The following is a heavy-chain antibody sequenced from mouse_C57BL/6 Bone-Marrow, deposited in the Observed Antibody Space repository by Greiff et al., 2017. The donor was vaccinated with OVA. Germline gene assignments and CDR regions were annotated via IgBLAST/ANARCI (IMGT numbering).Heavy chain of an antibody. CDR3: SSSRVTTVEGYFDV. D-gene: IGHD1-1*01. CDR2: IYPGVGYT. CDR1: GYTFTNYW. Sequence: QVQLQQSGAELVRPGTSVKMSCKASGYTFTNYWIGWAKQRPGHGLEWIGDIYPGVGYTNYNAKFKGKATLTADKSSSTAYMPFSSRSSDDSAIYDCSSSRVTTVEGYFDVWGTGTPVTVSS. J-gene: IGHJ1*03. V-gene: IGHV1-63*01.